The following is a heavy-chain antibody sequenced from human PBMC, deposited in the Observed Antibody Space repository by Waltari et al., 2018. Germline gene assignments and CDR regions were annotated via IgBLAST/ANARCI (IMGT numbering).Heavy chain of an antibody. CDR3: ASPTGVGATYGDFDY. J-gene: IGHJ4*02. CDR1: GYTFHGYY. D-gene: IGHD1-26*01. V-gene: IGHV1-2*02. Sequence: QVQLVPSGAEVKKPGAAVKVSCKASGYTFHGYYINWVRQAPGQGLEWMGWINPKTNSAYYAQKFQGRVSITSDTSITTAYMELSRLRSDDTAVYYCASPTGVGATYGDFDYWGQGTLVTVSS. CDR2: INPKTNSA.